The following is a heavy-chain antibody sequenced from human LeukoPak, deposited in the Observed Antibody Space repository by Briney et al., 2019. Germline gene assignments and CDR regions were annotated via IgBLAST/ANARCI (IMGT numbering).Heavy chain of an antibody. CDR2: IRSDGINK. CDR3: ARSPNYKGYFDY. D-gene: IGHD3-10*01. J-gene: IGHJ4*02. CDR1: GFTFSSYG. Sequence: GGSLRLSCAASGFTFSSYGMHWVRQAPGKGLEWVAFIRSDGINKYHADSVMGRFTISRDNAKNSLYLQMNSLRAEDTAVYYCARSPNYKGYFDYWGQGTLVTVSS. V-gene: IGHV3-30*02.